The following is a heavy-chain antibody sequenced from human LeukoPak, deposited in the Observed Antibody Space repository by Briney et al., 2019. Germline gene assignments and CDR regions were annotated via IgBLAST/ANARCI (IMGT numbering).Heavy chain of an antibody. CDR2: INPNSGGT. V-gene: IGHV1-2*02. Sequence: ASVKVSCKASGYTFTGYYMHWVRQAPGQGLEWMGWINPNSGGTNYAQKFQGRVTMTRDTSISTAYMELSRLRSDDTAVYYCAKDPTIVVVPAANNYWGQGTLVTVSS. D-gene: IGHD2-2*01. CDR1: GYTFTGYY. CDR3: AKDPTIVVVPAANNY. J-gene: IGHJ4*02.